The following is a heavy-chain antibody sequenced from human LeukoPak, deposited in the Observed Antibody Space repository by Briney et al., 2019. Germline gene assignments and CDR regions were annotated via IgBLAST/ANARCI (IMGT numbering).Heavy chain of an antibody. V-gene: IGHV3-33*01. CDR1: GFTFSSYG. CDR3: ASGLRGYGSFDY. D-gene: IGHD4-17*01. J-gene: IGHJ4*02. CDR2: IWYDGSNK. Sequence: PGGSLRLSCAASGFTFSSYGMHWVRQAPGKGLEWVAVIWYDGSNKYYADSVKGRFTTSRDNSKNTLYLQMNSLRAEDTAVYYCASGLRGYGSFDYWGQGTLVTVSS.